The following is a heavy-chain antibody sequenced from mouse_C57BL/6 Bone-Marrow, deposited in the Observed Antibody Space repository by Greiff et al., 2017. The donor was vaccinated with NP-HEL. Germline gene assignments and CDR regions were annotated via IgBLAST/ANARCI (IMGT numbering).Heavy chain of an antibody. CDR2: IYPSDSYT. Sequence: QVQLQQPGAELVKPGASVKLSCKASGYTFTSYWMQWVKQRPGQGLEWIGEIYPSDSYTNYNQKFKGKATLTVDTSSSTAYMQRSSLASEDSAFYYSASGTEGLAYWGQGTLVTVSA. CDR3: ASGTEGLAY. J-gene: IGHJ3*01. CDR1: GYTFTSYW. D-gene: IGHD1-1*02. V-gene: IGHV1-50*01.